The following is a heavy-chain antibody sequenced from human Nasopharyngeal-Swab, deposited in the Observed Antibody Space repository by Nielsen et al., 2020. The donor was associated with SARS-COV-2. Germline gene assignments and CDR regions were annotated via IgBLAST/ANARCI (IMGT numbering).Heavy chain of an antibody. CDR3: VKHQGSSSDQ. V-gene: IGHV3-74*01. CDR1: GVIFSTSS. CDR2: VNQDGSRT. J-gene: IGHJ4*02. Sequence: GESLKISCVASGVIFSTSSIHWVRQPPLNGLPQVSRVNQDGSRTDYADSVRGRFTISRDNAKNTLYLQMNSLRVEDTAVYYCVKHQGSSSDQWGQGTLVTVSS.